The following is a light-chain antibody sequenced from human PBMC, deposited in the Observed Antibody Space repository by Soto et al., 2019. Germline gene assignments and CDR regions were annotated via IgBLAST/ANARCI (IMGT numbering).Light chain of an antibody. CDR3: QKYNSAPLT. CDR1: QGISNY. J-gene: IGKJ4*01. Sequence: DIQXXXXPXXLSASVGDRVTITCRASQGISNYLAWYQQKPGKVPKLLIYAASTLQSGVPSRFSGSGSGTDFTLTISSLQPEDVATYYCQKYNSAPLTFGGGTKVEIK. V-gene: IGKV1-27*01. CDR2: AAS.